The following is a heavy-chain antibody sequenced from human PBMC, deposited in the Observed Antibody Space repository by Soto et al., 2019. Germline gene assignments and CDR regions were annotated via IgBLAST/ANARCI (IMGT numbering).Heavy chain of an antibody. CDR2: IYYKGSG. CDR3: ATLGSTPFDS. D-gene: IGHD1-26*01. V-gene: IGHV4-59*01. J-gene: IGHJ4*02. Sequence: SETLSLTCTVSGGSINSYYWSWIRQPPGKGLEWIGYIYYKGSGDYNPSLKSRVTISVDTSKNQFSLKLSSVTAADTAVYYCATLGSTPFDSWGQGTPVTVSS. CDR1: GGSINSYY.